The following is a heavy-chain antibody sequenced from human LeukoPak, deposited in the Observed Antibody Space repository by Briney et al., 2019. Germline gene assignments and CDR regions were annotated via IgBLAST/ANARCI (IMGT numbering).Heavy chain of an antibody. CDR1: GFTFSSYS. J-gene: IGHJ3*02. CDR2: ISSSSSYI. CDR3: ARDYDYYDSSGYSDAFDI. D-gene: IGHD3-22*01. V-gene: IGHV3-21*01. Sequence: GGSLRLSCAASGFTFSSYSMNWVRQAPGKGLEWVSSISSSSSYIYYADSVKGRFTISRDNAKNSLYLQMNSLRAEDTAAYYCARDYDYYDSSGYSDAFDIWGQGTMVTVSS.